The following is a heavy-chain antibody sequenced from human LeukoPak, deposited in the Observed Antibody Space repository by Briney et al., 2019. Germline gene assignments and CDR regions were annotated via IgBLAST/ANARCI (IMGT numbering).Heavy chain of an antibody. CDR1: GFTFNTYS. V-gene: IGHV3-21*01. Sequence: PGESLRLSCAASGFTFNTYSMNWVRQAPGKGLEWVSCISSTSNYIYYADSVKGRFTISRDNAKNSLYLQMNSLRAEDTAVYYCARAGQRGAFDIWGQGTMVTVSS. J-gene: IGHJ3*02. CDR3: ARAGQRGAFDI. D-gene: IGHD6-25*01. CDR2: ISSTSNYI.